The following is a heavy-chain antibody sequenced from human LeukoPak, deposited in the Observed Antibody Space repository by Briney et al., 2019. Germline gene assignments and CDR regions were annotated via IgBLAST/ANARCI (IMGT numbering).Heavy chain of an antibody. CDR1: GFTFSSYW. CDR2: IKQDGSEK. V-gene: IGHV3-7*01. CDR3: AKLFVPGY. D-gene: IGHD1-7*01. Sequence: PGGSQRLSCAASGFTFSSYWMSWVGQAPGKGLDWVANIKQDGSEKYYVDSVKGRFAISRDNAKNSLYLQMNSLSAEDTALYYCAKLFVPGYWGQGTLVSVSS. J-gene: IGHJ4*02.